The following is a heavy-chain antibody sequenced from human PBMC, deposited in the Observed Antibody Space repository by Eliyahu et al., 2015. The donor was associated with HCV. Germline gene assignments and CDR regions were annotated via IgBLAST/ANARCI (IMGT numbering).Heavy chain of an antibody. CDR2: INHSGSS. CDR3: ATRSAGTYWSFDF. D-gene: IGHD2-8*02. Sequence: QVQLQQWGAGRLKPSEPLSLTCGXYIXSFNTLYLXWLRQSPGKGLEWXGQINHSGSSAFNPSLTSRVSMSVDTSKKEFSLKLTSVTAADTAVYYCATRSAGTYWSFDFWGQGTLVTVSS. V-gene: IGHV4-34*02. CDR1: IXSFNTLY. J-gene: IGHJ4*02.